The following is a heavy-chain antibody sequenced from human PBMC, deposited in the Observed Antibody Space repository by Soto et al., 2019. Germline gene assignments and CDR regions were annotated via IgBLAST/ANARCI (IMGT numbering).Heavy chain of an antibody. CDR1: GGSISSYY. J-gene: IGHJ6*02. CDR3: ARDQGGYCSGGSCSRHYYYYYGMDV. V-gene: IGHV4-59*01. CDR2: IYYSGST. D-gene: IGHD2-15*01. Sequence: QVQLQESGPGLVKPSETLSLTCTVSGGSISSYYWSWIRQPPGKGLEWIGYIYYSGSTNYNPSLKSRVTISVDTSKNQFSRKLSSVTAADTAVYYCARDQGGYCSGGSCSRHYYYYYGMDVWGQGTTVTVSS.